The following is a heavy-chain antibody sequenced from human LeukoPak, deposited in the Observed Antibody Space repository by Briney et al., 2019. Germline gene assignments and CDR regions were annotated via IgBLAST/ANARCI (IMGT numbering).Heavy chain of an antibody. J-gene: IGHJ4*02. Sequence: GGSLRLTCAASGLIFSRYWMSWVRQAPGKGLEWVAHIKQDGSEKYYVDSVKGRFTISRDNAKNSLYLQMNSLRAEDTAVYYCAREGWFGELEYWGQGTLLTVSS. CDR3: AREGWFGELEY. CDR1: GLIFSRYW. V-gene: IGHV3-7*05. D-gene: IGHD3-10*01. CDR2: IKQDGSEK.